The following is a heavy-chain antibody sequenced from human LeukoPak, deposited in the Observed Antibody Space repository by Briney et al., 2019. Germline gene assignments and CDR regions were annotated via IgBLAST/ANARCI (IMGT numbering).Heavy chain of an antibody. J-gene: IGHJ5*02. V-gene: IGHV1-69*13. CDR1: GGTFSSYA. Sequence: GASVKFSCNASGGTFSSYAISWVRQAPGQGLEWMGGIIPIFGKANYAQKCQSRVTITADESTSKAYMELSSLRSEDTAVYYCARDRRLYVFDQLPENNSFDPWGQGTLVTVSS. CDR2: IIPIFGKA. D-gene: IGHD2-2*01. CDR3: ARDRRLYVFDQLPENNSFDP.